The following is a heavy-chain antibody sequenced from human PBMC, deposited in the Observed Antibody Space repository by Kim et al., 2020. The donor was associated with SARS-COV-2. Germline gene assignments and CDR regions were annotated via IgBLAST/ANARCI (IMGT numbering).Heavy chain of an antibody. V-gene: IGHV3-11*01. D-gene: IGHD1-1*01. CDR1: GLSFRDFY. J-gene: IGHJ3*02. CDR3: ARAHLDVYDI. Sequence: GGSLRLSCAASGLSFRDFYMSWIRQAPGKGLEWVSYISSSGSNTYHADSVKGRFTISRDNTKKSLYLQMNSLRTEDTAVYYCARAHLDVYDIWGRGTMVIVSS. CDR2: ISSSGSNT.